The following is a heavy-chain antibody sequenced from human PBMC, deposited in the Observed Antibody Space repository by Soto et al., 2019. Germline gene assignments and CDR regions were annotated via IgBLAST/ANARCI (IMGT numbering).Heavy chain of an antibody. CDR1: GFTFSDFT. D-gene: IGHD2-21*01. Sequence: GGSLRLSCSASGFTFSDFTIHWVRQAPGKGLEYVSAISNNASDTYYADSVRGRFTISRDNPKNTLYLQMRNLTVEDAAVYYCVKEMGPCCDWFDPWGQG. J-gene: IGHJ5*02. CDR2: ISNNASDT. V-gene: IGHV3-64D*06. CDR3: VKEMGPCCDWFDP.